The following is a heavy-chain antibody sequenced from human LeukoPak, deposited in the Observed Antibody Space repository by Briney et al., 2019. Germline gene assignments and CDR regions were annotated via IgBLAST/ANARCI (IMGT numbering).Heavy chain of an antibody. J-gene: IGHJ5*01. D-gene: IGHD2-15*01. CDR1: GFTFRSYW. V-gene: IGHV3-7*01. CDR3: ARDATRGGDFDS. CDR2: INEDGSTT. Sequence: PGGSLRLSCAAPGFTFRSYWMGWVRQTPARGLGWLANINEDGSTTYYVDSVKGRFTISRNNADNSLYLQMNSLRAEDTAVYYCARDATRGGDFDSWGQGTLVTVSS.